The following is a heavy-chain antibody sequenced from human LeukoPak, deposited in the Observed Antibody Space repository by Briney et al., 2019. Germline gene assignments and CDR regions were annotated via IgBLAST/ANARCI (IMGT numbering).Heavy chain of an antibody. D-gene: IGHD3-22*01. CDR3: ARTADYYDSSGYYYDY. V-gene: IGHV3-23*01. CDR2: ITSDDFNQ. CDR1: GLALRNFA. Sequence: GSLRLSCAASGLALRNFAMAWVRQAPGKGLEWVATITSDDFNQHYKHSVEGRFIISRDTSMNTLYLQMNSLRAEDTAVYYCARTADYYDSSGYYYDYWGQGTLVTVSS. J-gene: IGHJ4*02.